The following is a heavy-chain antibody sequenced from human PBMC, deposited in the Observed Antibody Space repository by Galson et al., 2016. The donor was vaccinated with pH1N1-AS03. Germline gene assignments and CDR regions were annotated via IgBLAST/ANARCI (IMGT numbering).Heavy chain of an antibody. CDR1: GFTFSGYA. D-gene: IGHD3-22*01. CDR3: AKGGNYNREGLGGS. V-gene: IGHV3-23*01. CDR2: VSTNGRRT. Sequence: SLRLSCAASGFTFSGYAMNWVRQAPGKGLEWVSGVSTNGRRTFHADSVKGRFTISRDNSKNTLYLQMNSLRVEDAAVYYCAKGGNYNREGLGGSWGQGTLVAVSS. J-gene: IGHJ5*02.